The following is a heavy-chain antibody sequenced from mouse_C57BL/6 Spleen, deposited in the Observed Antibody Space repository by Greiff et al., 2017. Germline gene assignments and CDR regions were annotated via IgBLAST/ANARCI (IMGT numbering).Heavy chain of an antibody. Sequence: EVMLVESGGGLVQPGGSLSLSCAASGFTFTDYYMSWVRQPPGKALEWLGFIRNKANGYTTEYSASVKGRFTIARDNSQSILYLQMNALSAEDSATYYCERYPYYHYDDPYAMDYWGQGTSVTVSS. CDR1: GFTFTDYY. CDR2: IRNKANGYTT. D-gene: IGHD2-4*01. V-gene: IGHV7-3*01. J-gene: IGHJ4*01. CDR3: ERYPYYHYDDPYAMDY.